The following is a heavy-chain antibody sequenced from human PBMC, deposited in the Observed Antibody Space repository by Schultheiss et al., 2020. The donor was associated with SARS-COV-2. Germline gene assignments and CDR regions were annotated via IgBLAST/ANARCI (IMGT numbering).Heavy chain of an antibody. CDR1: GFTFSSYW. D-gene: IGHD3-3*01. V-gene: IGHV3-74*01. CDR2: INSDGSST. CDR3: ARDFLALTTLFDY. Sequence: GGSLRLSCAASGFTFSSYWMHWVRQAPGKGLVWVSRINSDGSSTSYADSVKGRFTISRDKSKTTLYLQMTSLRPEDTAVYYCARDFLALTTLFDYWGQGTLVTVSS. J-gene: IGHJ4*02.